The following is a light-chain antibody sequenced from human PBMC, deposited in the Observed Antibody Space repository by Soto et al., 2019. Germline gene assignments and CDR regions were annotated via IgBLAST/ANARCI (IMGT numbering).Light chain of an antibody. CDR2: ATS. V-gene: IGKV3-20*01. Sequence: EIVLTQSPGTLSLSPGERATLSCRASQSINTRYSSWYQQKPGQPPRLLIYATSSRAPGIPDRFSGSGSGTDFTLTIGRLEAEDFAVYYCQQYDDSARYKFGQGTNLDIK. CDR3: QQYDDSARYK. CDR1: QSINTRY. J-gene: IGKJ2*01.